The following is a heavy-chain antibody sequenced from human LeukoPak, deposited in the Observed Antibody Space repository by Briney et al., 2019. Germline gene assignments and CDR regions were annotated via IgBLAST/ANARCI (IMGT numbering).Heavy chain of an antibody. CDR1: GGSFNDYY. D-gene: IGHD3-9*01. V-gene: IGHV4-34*01. Sequence: PSETLSLTCAVYGGSFNDYYWNWIRQPPGKGLEWIGSIYYSGSTYYNPSLKSRVTISVDTSKNQFSLKLSSVTAADTAVYYCVRLVGPFDYWGQGTLVTVSS. J-gene: IGHJ4*02. CDR2: IYYSGST. CDR3: VRLVGPFDY.